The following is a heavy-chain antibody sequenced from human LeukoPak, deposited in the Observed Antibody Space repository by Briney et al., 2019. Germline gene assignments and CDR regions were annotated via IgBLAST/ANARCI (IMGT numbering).Heavy chain of an antibody. CDR3: ARGYSYGYGPLDY. D-gene: IGHD5-18*01. Sequence: ASVKVSCKASGYSFTNYDINWVRQAPGQGLEWMGWISTDNGNTDYAQNLQGRVTMTTDTSTSTAYMELRSLRSDDTAVYYCARGYSYGYGPLDYWGQGTLVTVSS. CDR2: ISTDNGNT. CDR1: GYSFTNYD. J-gene: IGHJ4*02. V-gene: IGHV1-18*01.